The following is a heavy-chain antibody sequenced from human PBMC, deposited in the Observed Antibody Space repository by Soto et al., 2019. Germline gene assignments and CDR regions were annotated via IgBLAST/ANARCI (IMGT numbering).Heavy chain of an antibody. J-gene: IGHJ4*02. CDR2: IYYSGNT. CDR3: ARGGGPYDSSAYYSDS. V-gene: IGHV4-61*08. D-gene: IGHD3-22*01. Sequence: QVHLQESGPGLVKPSETLSLTCTVSGASVNNGGHYWSWIRQPPGKGLEWLGYIYYSGNTYYNPSLQSRVTMSVDVSKNQFSLRLPSVTAADTAIYYCARGGGPYDSSAYYSDSWGQGALVTVSS. CDR1: GASVNNGGHY.